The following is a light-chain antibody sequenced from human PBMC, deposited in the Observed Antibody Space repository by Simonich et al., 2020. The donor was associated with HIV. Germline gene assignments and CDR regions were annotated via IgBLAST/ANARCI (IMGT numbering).Light chain of an antibody. V-gene: IGKV1-NL1*01. CDR1: QSISSY. J-gene: IGKJ2*01. Sequence: DIQMTQSPSSLSASVGDRVTITCRASQSISSYLNWYQQKPVKAPKLLLYAASRLESGVPSRFSGSGSGTEYTLTISNLQPEDFATYYCQQYDNLPRYTFGQGTKLEIK. CDR3: QQYDNLPRYT. CDR2: AAS.